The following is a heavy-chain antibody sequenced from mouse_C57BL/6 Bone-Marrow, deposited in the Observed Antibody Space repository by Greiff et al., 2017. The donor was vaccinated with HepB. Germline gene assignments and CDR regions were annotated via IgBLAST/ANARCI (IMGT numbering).Heavy chain of an antibody. CDR1: GFTFSSYA. J-gene: IGHJ1*03. CDR2: ISSGGDYI. CDR3: TRDRGGNYWYFDV. V-gene: IGHV5-9-1*02. D-gene: IGHD1-1*02. Sequence: EVKVEESGEGLVKPGGSLKLSCAASGFTFSSYAMSWVRQTPEKRLEWVAYISSGGDYIYYADTVKGRFTISRDNARNTLYLQMSSLKSEDTAMYYCTRDRGGNYWYFDVWGTGTTVTVSS.